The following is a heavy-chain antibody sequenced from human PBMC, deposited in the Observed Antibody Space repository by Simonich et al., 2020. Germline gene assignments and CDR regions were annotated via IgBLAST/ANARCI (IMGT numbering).Heavy chain of an antibody. CDR3: ARDRAARYYYYYYMDV. CDR2: INPNSGGT. D-gene: IGHD6-6*01. V-gene: IGHV1-2*02. Sequence: QVQLVQSGAEVKKPGASVKVSCKASGYTFTGYYMHWGRQAPGQGLEWMGWINPNSGGTNYEQKFQGRVTMTRDTSISTAYMELSRLRSDDTAVYYCARDRAARYYYYYYMDVWGKGTTVTVSS. CDR1: GYTFTGYY. J-gene: IGHJ6*03.